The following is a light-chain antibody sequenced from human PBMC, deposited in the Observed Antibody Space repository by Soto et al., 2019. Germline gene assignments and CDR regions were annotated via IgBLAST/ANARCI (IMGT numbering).Light chain of an antibody. J-gene: IGKJ3*01. V-gene: IGKV3-20*01. Sequence: EIVLTQSPGTLSFSPGERATLSCRASQRVSSSFLAWYQQRPGQPPRLIIFGSSYRATGIPDRFSGSGSGTDFTLTISRREPEDFAVNYCQHDGKTPPEYTFGPGTNVDSK. CDR1: QRVSSSF. CDR3: QHDGKTPPEYT. CDR2: GSS.